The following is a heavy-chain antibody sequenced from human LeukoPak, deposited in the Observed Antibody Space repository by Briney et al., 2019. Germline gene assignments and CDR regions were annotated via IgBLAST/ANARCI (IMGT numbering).Heavy chain of an antibody. CDR1: GFTFSSYW. Sequence: GGSLRLSCAASGFTFSSYWMSWVRQAPGKGLEWVAVISYDGSNKYYADSVKGRFTISRDNSKNTLYLQMNSLRAEDTAVYYCAKDRCSSTSCYHYFDYWGQGTLVTVSS. CDR2: ISYDGSNK. CDR3: AKDRCSSTSCYHYFDY. J-gene: IGHJ4*02. V-gene: IGHV3-30*18. D-gene: IGHD2-2*01.